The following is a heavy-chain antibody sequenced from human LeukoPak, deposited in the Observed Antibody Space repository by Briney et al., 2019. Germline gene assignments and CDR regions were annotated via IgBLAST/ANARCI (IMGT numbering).Heavy chain of an antibody. D-gene: IGHD2-15*01. J-gene: IGHJ4*02. V-gene: IGHV3-23*01. CDR1: GFTFSSYA. Sequence: GGSLRLSCAASGFTFSSYAMSWVRQAPGKGLEWVSAISGSGGSTYYADSVKGRFTISRDNSKNTLYLQMNSLRAEDTAVYYCAKAGSRYCSGGSCSVPFDYWGQGTLVTVSS. CDR2: ISGSGGST. CDR3: AKAGSRYCSGGSCSVPFDY.